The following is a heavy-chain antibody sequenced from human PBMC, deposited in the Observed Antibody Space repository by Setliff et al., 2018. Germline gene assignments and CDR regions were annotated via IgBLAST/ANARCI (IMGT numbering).Heavy chain of an antibody. J-gene: IGHJ6*03. D-gene: IGHD3-3*01. Sequence: SETLSLTCTVSGGSLSGASIVTWIRQPPGKGLEFIGYVFYSWSTNYNPSLKSRVTISLDTSKNQFSLSLTSVTAEDTAVYYCARMSGFQYIDVWDKGTTVTVS. V-gene: IGHV4-59*08. CDR1: GGSLSGAS. CDR2: VFYSWST. CDR3: ARMSGFQYIDV.